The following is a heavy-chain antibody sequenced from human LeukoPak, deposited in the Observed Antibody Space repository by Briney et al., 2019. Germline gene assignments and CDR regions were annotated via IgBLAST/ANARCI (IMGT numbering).Heavy chain of an antibody. CDR3: ARTLRTPPYNNGMDV. J-gene: IGHJ6*02. D-gene: IGHD3-16*01. Sequence: PSETLSLTCTVSGGSVSSGSYYWSWIRQPPGKGLEWIGYIYYSGSTNYNPSLKSRVTISVDTSKNQFSLNLSSVPAADTAVYYCARTLRTPPYNNGMDVWGQGTTVTVSS. CDR2: IYYSGST. CDR1: GGSVSSGSYY. V-gene: IGHV4-61*01.